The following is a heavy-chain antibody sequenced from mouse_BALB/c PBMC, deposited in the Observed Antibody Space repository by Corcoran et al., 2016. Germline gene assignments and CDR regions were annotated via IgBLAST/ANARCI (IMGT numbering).Heavy chain of an antibody. CDR3: ARSLYGNGAMDY. CDR2: INPYNGAT. V-gene: IGHV1-26*01. CDR1: GYSFTGYY. Sequence: VQLQQSGPELVKPGASVKISCKASGYSFTGYYMHWVKQSHVKSLEWIGRINPYNGATSYNQNFKDKASLTVDKSSSTAYMELHSLTSEDSAVYYCARSLYGNGAMDYWGQGTSVTVSS. D-gene: IGHD2-1*01. J-gene: IGHJ4*01.